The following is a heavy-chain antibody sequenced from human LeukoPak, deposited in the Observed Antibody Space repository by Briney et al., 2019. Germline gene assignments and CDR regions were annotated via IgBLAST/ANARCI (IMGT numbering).Heavy chain of an antibody. V-gene: IGHV4-30-4*01. CDR3: PRPYYYDSRIDP. D-gene: IGHD3-22*01. Sequence: PSQTLSLTCTVSGGSLSSGDYYWSWIRQPPGKGLEWIAYMYYSGSTYYNPSLKSRVTMSADTSKNQLSLKLSSVTAADTAVYYCPRPYYYDSRIDPWGQGILVTVSS. J-gene: IGHJ5*02. CDR2: MYYSGST. CDR1: GGSLSSGDYY.